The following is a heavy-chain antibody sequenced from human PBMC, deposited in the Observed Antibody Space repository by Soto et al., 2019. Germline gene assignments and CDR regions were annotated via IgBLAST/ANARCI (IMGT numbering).Heavy chain of an antibody. CDR3: AKNHCSSTSCYANYYYYGMDV. CDR2: ISWDGGST. D-gene: IGHD2-2*01. J-gene: IGHJ6*02. CDR1: GFTFDDYT. Sequence: GGSLRLSCAASGFTFDDYTMHWVRQAPGKGLEWVSLISWDGGSTYYADSVKGRFTISRDNSKNSLYLQMNSLRTEDTALYYCAKNHCSSTSCYANYYYYGMDVWGQGTTVTVSS. V-gene: IGHV3-43*01.